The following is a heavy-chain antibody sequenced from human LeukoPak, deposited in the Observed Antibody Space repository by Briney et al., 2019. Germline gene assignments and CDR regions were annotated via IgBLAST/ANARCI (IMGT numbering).Heavy chain of an antibody. CDR2: IYTSGST. CDR3: ARDPRCSGGSCYDWFDP. V-gene: IGHV4-4*07. CDR1: GGSISSYY. J-gene: IGHJ5*02. D-gene: IGHD2-15*01. Sequence: SETLSLTCTVSGGSISSYYWSWIRQPAGKGLEWIGRIYTSGSTNYNPSLKSRVTMPVDTSKNQFSLKLSSVTAADTAVNYCARDPRCSGGSCYDWFDPWGQGTLVTVSS.